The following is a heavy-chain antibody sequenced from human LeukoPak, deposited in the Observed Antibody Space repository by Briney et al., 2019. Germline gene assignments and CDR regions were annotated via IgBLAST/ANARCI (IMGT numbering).Heavy chain of an antibody. CDR3: AKAYCGGDCFRGGYYYYYGMDV. V-gene: IGHV3-48*04. CDR1: GFTFSSYS. Sequence: GGSLRLSCAASGFTFSSYSMNWVRQAPGKGLEWVSYISSSSSTIYYADSVKGRFTISRDNAKNSLYLQMNSLRAEDTAVYYCAKAYCGGDCFRGGYYYYYGMDVWGQGTTVTVSS. J-gene: IGHJ6*02. D-gene: IGHD2-21*02. CDR2: ISSSSSTI.